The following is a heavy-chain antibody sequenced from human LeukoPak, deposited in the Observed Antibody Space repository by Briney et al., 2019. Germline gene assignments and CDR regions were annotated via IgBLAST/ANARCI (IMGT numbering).Heavy chain of an antibody. D-gene: IGHD4-17*01. CDR1: GGSFSGYY. CDR2: INHSGSA. V-gene: IGHV4-34*01. Sequence: SETLPLTCAVYGGSFSGYYWSWIRQPPGKGLEWIGEINHSGSANYNPSLKSRVTISLDTSKNQFSLNLSSVTAADTAVYYCARGQGTVTTHWGQGTLVTVSS. CDR3: ARGQGTVTTH. J-gene: IGHJ4*02.